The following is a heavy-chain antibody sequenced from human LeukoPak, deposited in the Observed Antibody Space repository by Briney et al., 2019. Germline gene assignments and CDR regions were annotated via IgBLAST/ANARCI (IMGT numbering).Heavy chain of an antibody. D-gene: IGHD3-10*02. CDR1: GFTVSSNY. V-gene: IGHV3-53*01. CDR3: AELGITMIGGV. J-gene: IGHJ6*04. Sequence: GGSLRLSCAASGFTVSSNYMSWVRQAPGKGLEWVSIIYSGGSTFYADSVKGRFTISRDKSKNTLYLQMNSLRAKDTAVYYCAELGITMIGGVWGKGTTVTISS. CDR2: IYSGGST.